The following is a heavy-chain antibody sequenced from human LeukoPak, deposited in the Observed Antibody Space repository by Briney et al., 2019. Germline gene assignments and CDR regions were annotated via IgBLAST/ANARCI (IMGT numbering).Heavy chain of an antibody. CDR3: ARDSYGSGSYYNNWFDP. CDR2: IKQDGSEK. Sequence: GGSLRLSCAASGFTFSSYWMSWVRQAPGKGLEWVANIKQDGSEKYYVDSVKGRFTISRDSAKNSLYLQMNSLRAEDTAVYYCARDSYGSGSYYNNWFDPWGQGTLVTVSS. V-gene: IGHV3-7*01. CDR1: GFTFSSYW. D-gene: IGHD3-10*01. J-gene: IGHJ5*02.